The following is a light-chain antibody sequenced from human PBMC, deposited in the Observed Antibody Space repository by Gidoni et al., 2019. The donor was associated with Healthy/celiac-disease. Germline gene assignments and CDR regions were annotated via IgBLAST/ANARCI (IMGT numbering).Light chain of an antibody. Sequence: IQMTQSPSSLSASLGDRVTITCRASQSISSYLNWYQQKPGKVPKLLIDAAASLQSGVPSSFSGSGSGTDFTLTISSLQPEDFATYYCQQSYSTLTFGQXTKVEIK. J-gene: IGKJ1*01. CDR3: QQSYSTLT. CDR2: AAA. V-gene: IGKV1-39*01. CDR1: QSISSY.